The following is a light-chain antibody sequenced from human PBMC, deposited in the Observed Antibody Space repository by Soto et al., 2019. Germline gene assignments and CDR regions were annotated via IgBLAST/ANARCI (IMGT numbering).Light chain of an antibody. CDR2: GAS. CDR1: QSVSSSY. CDR3: QQYGSSPQLT. V-gene: IGKV3-20*01. Sequence: EIVLTQSPGNLSLSPGERATLSCRASQSVSSSYLAWYQQKPGQAPRLLIYGASSRATGIPDRFSGSGSGTDFTLTISRLETQAFAVYYCQQYGSSPQLTFGGGTKVEIK. J-gene: IGKJ4*01.